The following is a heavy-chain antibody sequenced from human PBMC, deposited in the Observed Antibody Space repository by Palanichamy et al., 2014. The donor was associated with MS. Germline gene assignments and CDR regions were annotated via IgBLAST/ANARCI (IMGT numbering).Heavy chain of an antibody. CDR2: TYYRSKWSD. D-gene: IGHD6-19*01. CDR3: ARSVTGRLDY. Sequence: QVQLQQSGLGLLKPSQTLSLTCAISGDSVSSNSVAWHWIRQSPSSGLEWLGRTYYRSKWSDDYAVSVKGRMTINPDTSKNHLSLQLNSVTPEDTAVYYCARSVTGRLDYWGQGTLVTVSS. CDR1: GDSVSSNSVA. V-gene: IGHV6-1*01. J-gene: IGHJ4*02.